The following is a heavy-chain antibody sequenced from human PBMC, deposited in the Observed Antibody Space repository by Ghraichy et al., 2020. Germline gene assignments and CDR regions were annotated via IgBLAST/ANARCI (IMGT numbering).Heavy chain of an antibody. CDR3: ARDLTLLGSYGMDV. J-gene: IGHJ6*02. V-gene: IGHV3-33*01. D-gene: IGHD1-26*01. Sequence: GESLNISCAASGFTFSSYGMHWVRQAPGKGLEWVAVIWYDGSNKYYADSVKGRFTISRDNSKNTLYLQMNSLRAEDTAVYYCARDLTLLGSYGMDVWGQGTTVTVSS. CDR2: IWYDGSNK. CDR1: GFTFSSYG.